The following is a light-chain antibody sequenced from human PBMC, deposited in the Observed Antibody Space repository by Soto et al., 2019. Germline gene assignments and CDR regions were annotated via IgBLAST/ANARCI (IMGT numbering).Light chain of an antibody. Sequence: SGRTQPPSASGSPGQSVTISCTGTSSDVGGYDYVSWYQQHPGKAPKLMIYEVTIRPSGVSDRFSGSKSGNTASLTVSGLQAEDEADYYCSSYTGGNPSYVFGTGTKVTVL. CDR1: SSDVGGYDY. CDR2: EVT. CDR3: SSYTGGNPSYV. J-gene: IGLJ1*01. V-gene: IGLV2-8*01.